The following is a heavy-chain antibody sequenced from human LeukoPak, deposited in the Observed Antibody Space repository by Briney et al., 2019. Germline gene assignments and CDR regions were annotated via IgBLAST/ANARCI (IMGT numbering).Heavy chain of an antibody. CDR1: GFTFDDYG. Sequence: PGGSLRLSCAASGFTFDDYGMTWVRQAPGKGLEWVCGIPRNGGAAGYAGSAKGRFTISRDNVKKSLYLQMNSLRAEDTALYYCVRGITMMVDWGQGTLVTVSS. D-gene: IGHD3-22*01. V-gene: IGHV3-20*04. J-gene: IGHJ4*02. CDR3: VRGITMMVD. CDR2: IPRNGGAA.